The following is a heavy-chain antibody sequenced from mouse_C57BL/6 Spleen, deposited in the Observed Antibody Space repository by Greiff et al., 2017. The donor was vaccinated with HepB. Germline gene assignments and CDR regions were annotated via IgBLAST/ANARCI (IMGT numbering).Heavy chain of an antibody. D-gene: IGHD2-4*01. V-gene: IGHV1-26*01. CDR2: INPNNGGT. Sequence: EVQLQQSGPELVKPGASVKISCKASGYTFTDYYMNWVKQSHGKSLEWIGDINPNNGGTSYNQKFKGKATLTVDKSSSTAYMELRSLTSEDSAVYYCASGGLRPFMDYWGQGTSVTVSS. CDR3: ASGGLRPFMDY. J-gene: IGHJ4*01. CDR1: GYTFTDYY.